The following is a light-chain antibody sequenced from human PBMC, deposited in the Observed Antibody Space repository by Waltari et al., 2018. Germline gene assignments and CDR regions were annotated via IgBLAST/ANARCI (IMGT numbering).Light chain of an antibody. V-gene: IGLV7-43*01. CDR2: STT. J-gene: IGLJ3*02. CDR3: LLYDGSDQV. Sequence: TVVTQEPSLTVSLGVAVARTCASSAGAVNSSNYPNWIQQKPGQVPRSLIHSTTNRHSGTPAPFSGSLLGGKAALTLSGVQPEDEAEYYCLLYDGSDQVFGGGTKLTVL. CDR1: AGAVNSSNY.